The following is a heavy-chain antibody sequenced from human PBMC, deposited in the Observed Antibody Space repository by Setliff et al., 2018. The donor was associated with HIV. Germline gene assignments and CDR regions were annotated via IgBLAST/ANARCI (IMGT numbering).Heavy chain of an antibody. Sequence: ASVKVSCKASGGSGGTFSSNTISWVRQAPGQGLEWMGGFDPEDGETIYAQKFQGRVTLTTDTSSSTIYMELRSLRSDDTAVYYCARDAWVEFLEWTFYGMDVWGQGTTVTVSS. CDR3: ARDAWVEFLEWTFYGMDV. V-gene: IGHV1-18*01. D-gene: IGHD3-3*02. J-gene: IGHJ6*02. CDR1: GGSGGTFSSNT. CDR2: FDPEDGET.